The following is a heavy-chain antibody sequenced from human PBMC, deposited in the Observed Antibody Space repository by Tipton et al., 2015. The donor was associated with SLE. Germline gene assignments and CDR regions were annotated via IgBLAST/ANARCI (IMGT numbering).Heavy chain of an antibody. D-gene: IGHD3-22*01. CDR2: ISSSGSTI. J-gene: IGHJ4*02. CDR1: GFTFSDYY. Sequence: SLRLSCAVSGFTFSDYYMSWIRQAPGKGLEWVSYISSSGSTIYYADSVKGRFTISRDNAKNSLYLQMNSLRAEDTAVYYCARDNYRYYYDSSGPPPPFDYWGQGTLVTVSS. V-gene: IGHV3-11*04. CDR3: ARDNYRYYYDSSGPPPPFDY.